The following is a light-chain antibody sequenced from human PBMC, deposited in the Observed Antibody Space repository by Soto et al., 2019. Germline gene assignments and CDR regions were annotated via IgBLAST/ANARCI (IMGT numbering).Light chain of an antibody. V-gene: IGKV1-5*01. CDR1: QTISSW. CDR3: QQFNSYPWT. Sequence: DIQMTQSPSIVSASVVDRVTITCRASQTISSWLAWYQQRPGKAPILLIYAASHLESGVPLRFSGSGSGTEFTLTIDSLQPDDFATYYCQQFNSYPWTFGQGTKVDI. J-gene: IGKJ1*01. CDR2: AAS.